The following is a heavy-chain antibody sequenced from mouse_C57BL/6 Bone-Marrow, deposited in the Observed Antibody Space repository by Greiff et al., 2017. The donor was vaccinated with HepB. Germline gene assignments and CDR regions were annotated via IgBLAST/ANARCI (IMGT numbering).Heavy chain of an antibody. V-gene: IGHV1-15*01. CDR3: TKEGSYYGSSYGNY. CDR2: IDPETGGT. CDR1: GYTFTDYE. Sequence: VQLQQSGAELVRPGASVTLSCKASGYTFTDYEMHWVKQTPVHGLEWIGAIDPETGGTAYTQKFKGKAILTADKSSSTAYMALRSLTSEDSAVYYCTKEGSYYGSSYGNYWGQGTTLTVSS. D-gene: IGHD1-1*01. J-gene: IGHJ2*01.